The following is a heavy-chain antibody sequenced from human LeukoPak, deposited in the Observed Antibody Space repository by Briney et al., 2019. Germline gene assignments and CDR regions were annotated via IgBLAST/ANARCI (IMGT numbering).Heavy chain of an antibody. CDR1: GGSFSGYY. V-gene: IGHV4-34*01. CDR3: ARYRLTYYYGSGSRGTYFDY. Sequence: SETLSLTCAVYGGSFSGYYWSWIRQPPGKGLEWIGEINHSGSTNYNPSLKGRVTISVDTSKNQFSLKLSSVTAADTAVYYCARYRLTYYYGSGSRGTYFDYWGQGTLVTVSS. D-gene: IGHD3-10*01. J-gene: IGHJ4*02. CDR2: INHSGST.